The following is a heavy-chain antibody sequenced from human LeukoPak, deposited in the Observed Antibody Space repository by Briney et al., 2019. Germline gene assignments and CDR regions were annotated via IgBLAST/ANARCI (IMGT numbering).Heavy chain of an antibody. J-gene: IGHJ4*02. CDR1: GFTFSSYG. CDR2: IWYDGSNK. D-gene: IGHD3-10*01. CDR3: AKEGILWLGEFFDY. V-gene: IGHV3-33*06. Sequence: GGSLRLSCAASGFTFSSYGMHWVHQAPGKGLEWVAVIWYDGSNKYYADSVKGRFTISRDNSKNTLYLQMNSLRAEDTAVYYCAKEGILWLGEFFDYWGQGTLVTVSS.